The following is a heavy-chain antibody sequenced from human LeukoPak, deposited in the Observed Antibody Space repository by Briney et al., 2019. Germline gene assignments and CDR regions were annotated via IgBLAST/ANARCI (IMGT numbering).Heavy chain of an antibody. Sequence: SETLSLTCAVYRGSFSGYYWSWIRQPPGKGLEWIGEINHSGSTNYNPSLKSRVTISVDTSKNQFSLKLSSVTAADTAVYYCARGKRHYSYGHGWFDPWGQGTLVTVSS. V-gene: IGHV4-34*01. J-gene: IGHJ5*02. CDR1: RGSFSGYY. CDR2: INHSGST. D-gene: IGHD5-18*01. CDR3: ARGKRHYSYGHGWFDP.